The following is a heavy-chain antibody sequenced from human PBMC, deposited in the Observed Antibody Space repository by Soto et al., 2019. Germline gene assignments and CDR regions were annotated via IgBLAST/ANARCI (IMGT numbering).Heavy chain of an antibody. CDR2: IYTSGST. J-gene: IGHJ5*02. Sequence: KPSETLSLTCTVSGGSISSYYWSWIRQPAGKGLEWIGRIYTSGSTNYNPSLKSRVTMSVDTSKNQFSLKLSSVTAADTAVYYCARAGCSGGSCYFAGNWFDPWGQGTLVTVSS. V-gene: IGHV4-4*07. CDR3: ARAGCSGGSCYFAGNWFDP. CDR1: GGSISSYY. D-gene: IGHD2-15*01.